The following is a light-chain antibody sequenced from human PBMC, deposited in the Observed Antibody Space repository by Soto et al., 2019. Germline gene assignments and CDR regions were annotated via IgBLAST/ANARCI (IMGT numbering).Light chain of an antibody. V-gene: IGLV1-40*01. CDR2: ANN. J-gene: IGLJ2*01. Sequence: QPVLTQPPSVSGAPGQRVTISCTGSSSNIGANYDVHWYQQLPGAAPQLLIYANNNRPSGVPGRFSGSQSGTSASLAITGLQAEDEAEYYCQSYDSSLSAWVFGGGTKLTVL. CDR3: QSYDSSLSAWV. CDR1: SSNIGANYD.